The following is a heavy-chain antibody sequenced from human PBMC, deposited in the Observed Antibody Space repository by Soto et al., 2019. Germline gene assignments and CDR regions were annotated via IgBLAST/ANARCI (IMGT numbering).Heavy chain of an antibody. CDR2: INPDSGGT. CDR1: GYTFTDYY. J-gene: IGHJ2*01. V-gene: IGHV1-2*02. Sequence: QEQLVQSGAEVKKPGASLKVSCKASGYTFTDYYIHWVRQAPGQGLEWVGWINPDSGGTNLAQRFQGRVTMTSDTSIITAYMELSSLRSDDTAVYYCAIRTGQLAIISEFEGDWFFEVWGRGTLVTVSS. D-gene: IGHD2-2*01. CDR3: AIRTGQLAIISEFEGDWFFEV.